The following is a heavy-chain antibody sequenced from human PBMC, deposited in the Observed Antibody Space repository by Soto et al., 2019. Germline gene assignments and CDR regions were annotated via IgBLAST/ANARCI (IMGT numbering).Heavy chain of an antibody. V-gene: IGHV1-2*02. J-gene: IGHJ5*02. CDR2: INPNSGGT. D-gene: IGHD3-9*01. CDR1: GYTFTGYY. Sequence: ASVKVSCKASGYTFTGYYMHWVRQAPGQGLEWMGWINPNSGGTNYAQKFQGRVTMTRDTSISTAYMELSRLRSDDTAVYYCARDRTCYDILTGYYGRFDPWGQGALVTVSS. CDR3: ARDRTCYDILTGYYGRFDP.